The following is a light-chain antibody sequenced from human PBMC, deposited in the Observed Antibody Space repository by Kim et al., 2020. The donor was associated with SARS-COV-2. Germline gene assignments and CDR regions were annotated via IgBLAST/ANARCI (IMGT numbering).Light chain of an antibody. Sequence: LGHTVRITCQGDSLRSYYASWYQQKPGQAPVLVIYGKNNRPSGIPDRFSGSSSGNTASLTITGAQAEDEADYYCNSRDSSGNPHVVFGGGTQLTVL. CDR2: GKN. CDR3: NSRDSSGNPHVV. CDR1: SLRSYY. V-gene: IGLV3-19*01. J-gene: IGLJ2*01.